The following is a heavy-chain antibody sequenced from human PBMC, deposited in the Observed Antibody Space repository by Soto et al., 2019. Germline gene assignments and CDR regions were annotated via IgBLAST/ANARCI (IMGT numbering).Heavy chain of an antibody. Sequence: SETLSLTCTVSGGSISSYYWSWIRQPPGKGLEWIGYIYYSGSTNYNPSLKSRVTISVDTSKNQFSLKLSSVTAADTAVYYCARSHSSGWLFFDYWGQGTLVTVSS. V-gene: IGHV4-59*01. CDR3: ARSHSSGWLFFDY. J-gene: IGHJ4*02. D-gene: IGHD6-19*01. CDR1: GGSISSYY. CDR2: IYYSGST.